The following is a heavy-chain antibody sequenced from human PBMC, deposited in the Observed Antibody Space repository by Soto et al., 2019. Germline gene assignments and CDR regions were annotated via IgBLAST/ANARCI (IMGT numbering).Heavy chain of an antibody. J-gene: IGHJ2*01. V-gene: IGHV4-30-2*01. CDR2: IYHSGST. CDR3: ARDTGGYCSGGSCYSFWYFDL. Sequence: QLQLQESGSGLVKPSQTLSLTCAVSGGSISSGGYSWSWIRQPPGKGLARLGYIYHSGSTYYNPSLKSRGTISVDRSKNQFSLKLSSVTAADTAVYYCARDTGGYCSGGSCYSFWYFDLWGRGTLVTVSS. D-gene: IGHD2-15*01. CDR1: GGSISSGGYS.